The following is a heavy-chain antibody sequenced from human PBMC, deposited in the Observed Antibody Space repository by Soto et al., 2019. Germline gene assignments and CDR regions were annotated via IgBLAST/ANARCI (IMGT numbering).Heavy chain of an antibody. J-gene: IGHJ4*02. CDR3: TTGRYSSSLYFDS. D-gene: IGHD6-6*01. Sequence: EVQLLESGGGLVKPGGSLRVSCAASGITFSNAWMTWVRQAPGKGLEWVGRIKSKIDGGTTDYGVPVKGRFTISRDDSKNTLYLQMNSLKTEDTAVYYCTTGRYSSSLYFDSWGQGTLVTVSS. CDR2: IKSKIDGGTT. CDR1: GITFSNAW. V-gene: IGHV3-15*01.